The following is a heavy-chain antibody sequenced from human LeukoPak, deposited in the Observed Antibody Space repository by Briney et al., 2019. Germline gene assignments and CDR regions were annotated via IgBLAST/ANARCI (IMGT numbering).Heavy chain of an antibody. J-gene: IGHJ6*02. V-gene: IGHV3-30*18. Sequence: GGSLRLSCAASGFTFSSYAMHWVRQAPGKGLERVALISYDGSNTYYADSVKGRFTISRDNSKNTLFLQMNSLRAEDTAVYYCAKGLRYSYGYSDYYYFGMDVWGQGTMVTVSS. CDR2: ISYDGSNT. CDR3: AKGLRYSYGYSDYYYFGMDV. D-gene: IGHD5-18*01. CDR1: GFTFSSYA.